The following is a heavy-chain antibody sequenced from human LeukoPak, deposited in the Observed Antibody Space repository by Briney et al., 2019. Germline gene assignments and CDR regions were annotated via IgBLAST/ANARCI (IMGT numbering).Heavy chain of an antibody. V-gene: IGHV4-34*01. CDR2: INHSGST. D-gene: IGHD6-6*01. Sequence: SETLSLTCAVYGGSFSGYYWSWIRQPPGKGLEWIGEINHSGSTNYNPSLKSRVTISVDTSKNQFSLKLSSVTAADTAVYYCARDIIAARPRSGFDPWGRGTLVTVSS. J-gene: IGHJ5*02. CDR1: GGSFSGYY. CDR3: ARDIIAARPRSGFDP.